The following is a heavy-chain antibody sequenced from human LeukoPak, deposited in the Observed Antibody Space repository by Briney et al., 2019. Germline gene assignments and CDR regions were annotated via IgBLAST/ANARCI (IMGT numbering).Heavy chain of an antibody. CDR2: ISGGSTTI. Sequence: GGSLKLSCAASGFIFSGSAMHWVRQAPGKGLEWVLFISGGSTTIYYADSVKGRFTISRDNAKSSLYLQMNSLRAEDTAVYYCARDYSTVTTFFDYWGQGTLVTVSS. CDR3: ARDYSTVTTFFDY. D-gene: IGHD4-17*01. J-gene: IGHJ4*02. V-gene: IGHV3-48*01. CDR1: GFIFSGSA.